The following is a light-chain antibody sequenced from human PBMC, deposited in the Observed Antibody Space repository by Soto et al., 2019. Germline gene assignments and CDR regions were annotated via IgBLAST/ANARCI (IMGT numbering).Light chain of an antibody. Sequence: DIQMTQSPSSLSASVGVRVTITCRASQSISTYLNWYQQKPGKAPNLLIYAASTLERGVPSRFSGSGSGTDFTLTISSLQPEDFAAYYCQQSYSTPFTFGPGTKVDIE. CDR1: QSISTY. CDR3: QQSYSTPFT. J-gene: IGKJ3*01. CDR2: AAS. V-gene: IGKV1-39*01.